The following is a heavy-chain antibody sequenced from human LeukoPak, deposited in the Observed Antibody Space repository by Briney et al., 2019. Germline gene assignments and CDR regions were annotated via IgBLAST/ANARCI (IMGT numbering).Heavy chain of an antibody. J-gene: IGHJ5*02. CDR1: GYTFTSYG. CDR3: ARAIDIVVVPAAIGNWFDL. Sequence: GASVKVSCKASGYTFTSYGISWVRQAPGQGLEWMGWISAYNGNTNYAQKLQGRVTMTTDTSTSTAYMELRSLRSDDTAVYYCARAIDIVVVPAAIGNWFDLWGQGTLVTVSS. V-gene: IGHV1-18*01. CDR2: ISAYNGNT. D-gene: IGHD2-2*01.